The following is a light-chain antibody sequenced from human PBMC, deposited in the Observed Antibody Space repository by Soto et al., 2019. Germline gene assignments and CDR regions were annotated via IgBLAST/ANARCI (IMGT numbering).Light chain of an antibody. CDR2: AAS. CDR1: QDIGNF. J-gene: IGKJ4*01. CDR3: QKCKVAPFT. V-gene: IGKV1-27*01. Sequence: IQMTQSPSSVSASVGDRVTITCRASQDIGNFLAWYQQKPGKVPKLLIYAASTLQSGVPSRFSGSGSGTDFTLTISSLQPEDVATYYCQKCKVAPFTFGGGTKVDIK.